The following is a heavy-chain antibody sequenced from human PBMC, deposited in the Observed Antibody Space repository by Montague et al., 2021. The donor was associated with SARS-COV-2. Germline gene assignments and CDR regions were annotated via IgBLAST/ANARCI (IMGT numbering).Heavy chain of an antibody. CDR2: MFTSGST. CDR1: GASISNPTYS. V-gene: IGHV4-61*02. D-gene: IGHD1-26*01. CDR3: VREGGSMTFDY. J-gene: IGHJ4*02. Sequence: TLSPTCTVSGASISNPTYSWGWIRRPAGKELEWIGRMFTSGSTTYNPSLKSRVTISVDTSKNQFSLRLNSVTAADTAVYYCVREGGSMTFDYWGQGILVTVSS.